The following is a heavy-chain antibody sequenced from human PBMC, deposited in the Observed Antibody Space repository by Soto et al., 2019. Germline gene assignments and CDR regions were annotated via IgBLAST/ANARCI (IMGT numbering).Heavy chain of an antibody. V-gene: IGHV3-13*05. J-gene: IGHJ6*02. CDR3: ARTDRDFDGLDV. CDR1: GFTFRHYD. Sequence: EVQLVESGGGLVQPGGSLRLSCEASGFTFRHYDMHWVRQGTGKGLEWVSGISAAGDPDYADSVEGRFTISRENAQNSFFLQMNSLSVGATAVYYCARTDRDFDGLDVWGQGTTVIVSS. CDR2: ISAAGDP.